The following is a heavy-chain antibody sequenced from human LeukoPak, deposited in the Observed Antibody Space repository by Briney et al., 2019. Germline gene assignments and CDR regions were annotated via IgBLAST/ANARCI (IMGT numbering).Heavy chain of an antibody. CDR1: GGSISSSTSY. Sequence: KASETLSLTCSVSGGSISSSTSYWGWIRQPPGKGLEWIGSIYYSGSTYYNPSLKSRVTISVDTSKKQFSLKLSSVTAADTAVYYCARTWGYFDYWGQGTLVTVSS. CDR3: ARTWGYFDY. CDR2: IYYSGST. V-gene: IGHV4-39*07. J-gene: IGHJ4*02. D-gene: IGHD3-16*01.